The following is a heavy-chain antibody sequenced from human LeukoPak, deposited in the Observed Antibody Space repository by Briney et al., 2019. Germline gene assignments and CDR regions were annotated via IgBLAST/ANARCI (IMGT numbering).Heavy chain of an antibody. Sequence: GGSLRLSCAASGFTFSSDAMSWVRQAPGKGLEWVSAISGSGGSTYYADSAKGRFTISRDNSKNTLYLQMNSLRAEDTAVYYCATPDVVVPAAITLGYWGQGTLVTVSS. CDR1: GFTFSSDA. D-gene: IGHD2-2*01. CDR2: ISGSGGST. V-gene: IGHV3-23*01. J-gene: IGHJ4*02. CDR3: ATPDVVVPAAITLGY.